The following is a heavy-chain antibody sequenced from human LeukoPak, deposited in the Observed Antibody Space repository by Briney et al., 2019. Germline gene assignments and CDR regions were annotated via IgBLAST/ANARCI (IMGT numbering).Heavy chain of an antibody. D-gene: IGHD3-10*01. CDR1: GFTFSSYA. CDR2: ISGSGGST. V-gene: IGHV3-23*01. Sequence: QTGGSLRLSCAASGFTFSSYAMSWVRQAPGKGLEWVSAISGSGGSTYYADSVKGRFTISRDNSRNTLFLQMNSLRAEDTAVYHCAKRMGYYGSGSYYSLYGMDVWGQGTTVTVSS. J-gene: IGHJ6*02. CDR3: AKRMGYYGSGSYYSLYGMDV.